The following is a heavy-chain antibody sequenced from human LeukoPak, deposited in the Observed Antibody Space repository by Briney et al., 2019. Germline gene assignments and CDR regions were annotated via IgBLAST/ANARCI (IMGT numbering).Heavy chain of an antibody. V-gene: IGHV1-2*02. Sequence: GASVKVSYKASGYTFTGYYMHWVRQAPGQGLEWMGWINPNSGGTNYAQKFQGRVTMTRDTSISTAYMELSRLRSDDTAVYYCASNGIAARRVLSDYWGQGTLVTVSS. J-gene: IGHJ4*02. CDR2: INPNSGGT. CDR1: GYTFTGYY. CDR3: ASNGIAARRVLSDY. D-gene: IGHD6-6*01.